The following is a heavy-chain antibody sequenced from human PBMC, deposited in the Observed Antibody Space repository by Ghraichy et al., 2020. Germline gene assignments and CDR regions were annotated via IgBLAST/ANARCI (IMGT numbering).Heavy chain of an antibody. Sequence: GGSLRLSCSASGFTFSSYAMHWVRQAPGKGLEYVSAISSNGGSTYYADSVKGRFTISRDNSKNTLYLQMSSLRAEDTAVYYCLKVGSGWNYGTDVWGQGTTVTVSS. J-gene: IGHJ6*02. V-gene: IGHV3-64D*06. CDR3: LKVGSGWNYGTDV. D-gene: IGHD6-19*01. CDR2: ISSNGGST. CDR1: GFTFSSYA.